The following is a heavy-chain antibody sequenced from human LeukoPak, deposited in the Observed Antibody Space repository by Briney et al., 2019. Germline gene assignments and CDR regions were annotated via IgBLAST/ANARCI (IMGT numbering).Heavy chain of an antibody. CDR3: ARGPLFPPDSSANTWGDYFDY. V-gene: IGHV1-8*01. J-gene: IGHJ4*02. Sequence: ASVKVSCKASGYTFTSYDINWVRQATGQGLEWMGWMNPNSGNTGYAQKFQGRVTMTRNTSISTAYMELSSLRSEDTAVYYCARGPLFPPDSSANTWGDYFDYWGLGTLVTVSS. CDR2: MNPNSGNT. CDR1: GYTFTSYD. D-gene: IGHD3-22*01.